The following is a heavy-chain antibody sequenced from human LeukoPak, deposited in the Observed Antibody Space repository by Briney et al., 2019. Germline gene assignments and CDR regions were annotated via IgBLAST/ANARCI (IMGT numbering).Heavy chain of an antibody. D-gene: IGHD6-13*01. CDR3: ARGVGSSWTLYYFDY. CDR1: GYTFTSYD. J-gene: IGHJ4*02. V-gene: IGHV1-8*01. Sequence: ASVKVSCKASGYTFTSYDINWVRQATGQGLEWMGWMNPNSGNTGYAQKFQGRVTMTRNTSISTAYMELSSLRSEDTAVYYCARGVGSSWTLYYFDYWSQGTLVTVSS. CDR2: MNPNSGNT.